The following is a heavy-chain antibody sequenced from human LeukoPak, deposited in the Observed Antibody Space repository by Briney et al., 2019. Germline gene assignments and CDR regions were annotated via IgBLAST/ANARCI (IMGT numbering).Heavy chain of an antibody. CDR3: AKDQGRYYGSGNNQFDY. Sequence: GGSLRLPCAASGFTFSSYAMSWVRQAPGKGLEWVSAISGSGGSTYYADSVKGRFTISRDNSKNTLYLQMNSLRAEDTAVYYCAKDQGRYYGSGNNQFDYWGQGTLVTVSS. J-gene: IGHJ4*02. CDR1: GFTFSSYA. CDR2: ISGSGGST. D-gene: IGHD3-10*01. V-gene: IGHV3-23*01.